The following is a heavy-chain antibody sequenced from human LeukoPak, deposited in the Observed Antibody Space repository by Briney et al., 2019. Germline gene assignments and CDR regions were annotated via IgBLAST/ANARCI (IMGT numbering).Heavy chain of an antibody. Sequence: PSETLSLTCTISGGSVSDYYWSWIRRSPGKGLEWIGYIYHTGSTSYSPSLKSRVTISADTSQKQFSLKLSSVTAADTAVYYCARSGYSYGADAVDIWGQGTMVTVSS. CDR1: GGSVSDYY. J-gene: IGHJ3*02. CDR2: IYHTGST. V-gene: IGHV4-59*02. D-gene: IGHD5-18*01. CDR3: ARSGYSYGADAVDI.